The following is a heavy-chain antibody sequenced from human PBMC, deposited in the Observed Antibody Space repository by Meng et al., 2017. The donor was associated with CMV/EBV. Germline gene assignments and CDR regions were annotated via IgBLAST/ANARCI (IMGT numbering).Heavy chain of an antibody. V-gene: IGHV1-69*12. CDR2: IIPIFGTA. Sequence: VRLVQSGAEVNKPGSTVKVSCKASGGTFSSYAISWVRQAPGQGLEWMGGIIPIFGTANYAQKFQGRVTITADESTSTAYMELSSLRSEDTAVYYCARMPRDGYNYIDYWGQGTLVTVSS. D-gene: IGHD5-24*01. J-gene: IGHJ4*02. CDR1: GGTFSSYA. CDR3: ARMPRDGYNYIDY.